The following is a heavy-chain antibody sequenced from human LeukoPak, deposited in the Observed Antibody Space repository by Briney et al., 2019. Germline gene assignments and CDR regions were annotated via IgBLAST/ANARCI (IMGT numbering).Heavy chain of an antibody. J-gene: IGHJ4*01. Sequence: EAGGSLRLSCSASGFTFSSFWMHWVRHVPGKGLVWVSGVSSDGRITNYADFVKGRFTVSRDTAKNTLSLQMDSLRADDTAIYYCASSFRITGTTYYYWGQEPWSPSPQ. CDR3: ASSFRITGTTYYY. CDR2: VSSDGRIT. V-gene: IGHV3-74*01. CDR1: GFTFSSFW. D-gene: IGHD1-20*01.